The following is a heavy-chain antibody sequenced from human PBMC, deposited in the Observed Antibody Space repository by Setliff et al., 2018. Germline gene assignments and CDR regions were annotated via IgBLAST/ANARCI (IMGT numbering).Heavy chain of an antibody. V-gene: IGHV4-38-2*02. CDR2: IYYSGST. D-gene: IGHD3-10*01. Sequence: PSETLSLTCTVSGYSISSGYIWGWIRQPPGKRLGWIGSIYYSGSTYYNPSLKSRVTISVDTSKNQFSLKLRSVTAADTAVYYCARFYGSSAFDYWGQGTLVTVSS. CDR3: ARFYGSSAFDY. J-gene: IGHJ4*02. CDR1: GYSISSGYI.